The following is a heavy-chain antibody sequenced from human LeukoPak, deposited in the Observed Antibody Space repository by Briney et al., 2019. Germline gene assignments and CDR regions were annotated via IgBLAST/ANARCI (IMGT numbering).Heavy chain of an antibody. J-gene: IGHJ1*01. D-gene: IGHD3-16*01. V-gene: IGHV3-7*01. CDR1: GFTFSRDW. Sequence: GGSLRLSCAASGFTFSRDWMSWVRQAPGRGLEWVANIKQDGRDKHYVDSVKGRFTISRANAKNSLYLQMNSLRVEDTAIYYCTRDYDYFGDWGQGTLVTVSS. CDR2: IKQDGRDK. CDR3: TRDYDYFGD.